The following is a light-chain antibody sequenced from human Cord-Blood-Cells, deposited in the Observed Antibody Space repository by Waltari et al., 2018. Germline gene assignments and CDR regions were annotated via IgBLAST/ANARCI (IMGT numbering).Light chain of an antibody. CDR1: QSISSY. CDR2: AAA. CDR3: QQSYSTLYS. V-gene: IGKV1-39*01. Sequence: DIQMSQSPSSLSASVGDRVTITCRASQSISSYLNWYQREPGKAPKLLIYAAASLQSGVPSRFSGSGSGTDFTLTISSLQPEDFAAYYCQQSYSTLYSFGHGTKLEIK. J-gene: IGKJ2*03.